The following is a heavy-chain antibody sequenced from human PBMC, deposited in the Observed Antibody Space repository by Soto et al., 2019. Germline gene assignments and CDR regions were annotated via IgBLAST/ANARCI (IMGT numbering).Heavy chain of an antibody. J-gene: IGHJ4*02. D-gene: IGHD6-13*01. CDR2: IYPGDSDT. Sequence: HSLTISCKGFDYTFAAYWIGWVRQMPGKGLEWMGIIYPGDSDTRYSPSFQGQVTISADKSISTAYLQWSSLKASDTARYYGARHAIDYSRLSDSWGEGTLVTVS. V-gene: IGHV5-51*01. CDR1: DYTFAAYW. CDR3: ARHAIDYSRLSDS.